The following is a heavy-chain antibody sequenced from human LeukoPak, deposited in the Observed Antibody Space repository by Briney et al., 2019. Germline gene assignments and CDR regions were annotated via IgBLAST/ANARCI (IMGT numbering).Heavy chain of an antibody. CDR3: ARVEYSSSSPDY. CDR2: INPNSGGT. J-gene: IGHJ4*02. D-gene: IGHD6-6*01. CDR1: GYTFTSYG. V-gene: IGHV1-2*02. Sequence: ASVKVSCKASGYTFTSYGISWVRQAPGQGLEWMGWINPNSGGTNYAQKFQGRVTMTRDTSISTAYMELSRLRSDDTAVYYCARVEYSSSSPDYWGQGTLVTVSS.